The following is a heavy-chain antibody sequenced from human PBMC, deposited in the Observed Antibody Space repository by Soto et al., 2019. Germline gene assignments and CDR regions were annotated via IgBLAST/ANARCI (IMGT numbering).Heavy chain of an antibody. Sequence: EEQLLESGGGLIQPGGSLRLACAASGFTFSSYAMTWVRQAPGKGLEWVSSISFSDGGTYYADSVKGRLTIPRANSKNTLLLQMNSLRVEDTAVYYCVKDDRILGRRYFDLWGRGTLVTVSS. CDR3: VKDDRILGRRYFDL. CDR1: GFTFSSYA. V-gene: IGHV3-23*01. J-gene: IGHJ2*01. D-gene: IGHD2-15*01. CDR2: ISFSDGGT.